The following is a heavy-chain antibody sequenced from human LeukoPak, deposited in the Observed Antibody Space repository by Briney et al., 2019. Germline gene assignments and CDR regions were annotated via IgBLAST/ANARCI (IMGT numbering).Heavy chain of an antibody. CDR2: IYYSGST. J-gene: IGHJ4*02. CDR1: GGSISSSSYY. Sequence: SETLSLTCTVSGGSISSSSYYWGWIRQPPGKGLEWIGSIYYSGSTYYNPSLKSRVTISVDTSKNQFSLKLSSVTAADTAVYYCARDNGGRSGYLGYWGQGTLVTVSS. D-gene: IGHD4-23*01. V-gene: IGHV4-39*07. CDR3: ARDNGGRSGYLGY.